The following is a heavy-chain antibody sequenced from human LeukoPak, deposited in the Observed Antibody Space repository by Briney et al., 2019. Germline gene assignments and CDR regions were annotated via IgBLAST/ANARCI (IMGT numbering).Heavy chain of an antibody. D-gene: IGHD6-13*01. CDR2: INHSGST. Sequence: SATLSLTSAVYGGSFSGYYWSWIRQPQGRGLEWTGEINHSGSTKHNPSLKSRVTLSVDTSKNQFFLKLSSVTAADTAVYHCARGLRSSSWDYPDYWGQGTLVTVSS. V-gene: IGHV4-34*01. J-gene: IGHJ4*02. CDR3: ARGLRSSSWDYPDY. CDR1: GGSFSGYY.